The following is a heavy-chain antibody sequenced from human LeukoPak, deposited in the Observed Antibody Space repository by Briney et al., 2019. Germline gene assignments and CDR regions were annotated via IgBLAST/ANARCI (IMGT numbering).Heavy chain of an antibody. CDR1: GGSFSGYY. CDR2: INHSGST. Sequence: SETLSLTCAVYGGSFSGYYWSWIRQPPGKGLEWIGEINHSGSTNYNPSLKSRVTISVDTSKNQFSLKLSSVTAADTAVYYCARGDTAMVAFDYWGQGTLVTVPS. V-gene: IGHV4-34*01. CDR3: ARGDTAMVAFDY. D-gene: IGHD5-18*01. J-gene: IGHJ4*02.